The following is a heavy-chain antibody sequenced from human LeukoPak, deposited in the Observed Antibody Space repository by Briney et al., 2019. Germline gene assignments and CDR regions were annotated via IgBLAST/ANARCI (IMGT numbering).Heavy chain of an antibody. CDR2: ISAYNGNT. CDR3: ARDRGRGYCSGGSCDLGP. D-gene: IGHD2-15*01. CDR1: GYTFTSYG. J-gene: IGHJ5*02. V-gene: IGHV1-18*01. Sequence: ASVKVSCKASGYTFTSYGISWVRQAPGQRLEWMGWISAYNGNTNYAQKLQGRVTMTTDTSTSTAYMELRSLRSDDTAVYYCARDRGRGYCSGGSCDLGPWGQGTLVTVSS.